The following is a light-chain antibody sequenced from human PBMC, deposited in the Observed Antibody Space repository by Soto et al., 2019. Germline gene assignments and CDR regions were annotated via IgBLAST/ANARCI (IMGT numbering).Light chain of an antibody. CDR3: QQRGSWPIT. Sequence: EIVLTQSPATLSLSPGERATLSCRASQSVNSYLAWYQQKPGQAPRLLIYDASNRATGIPARFSGSGSGTDFTLTISSLDPEDFAVYYCQQRGSWPITFGQGTRLEIK. CDR2: DAS. CDR1: QSVNSY. J-gene: IGKJ5*01. V-gene: IGKV3-11*01.